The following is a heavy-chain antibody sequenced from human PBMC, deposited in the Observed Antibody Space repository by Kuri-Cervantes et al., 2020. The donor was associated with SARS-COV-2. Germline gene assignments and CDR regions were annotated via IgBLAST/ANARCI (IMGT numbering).Heavy chain of an antibody. CDR1: GFTFSSYW. Sequence: GGSLRLSCAASGFTFSSYWMHWVRQAPGKGLVWVSRINSDGSSTSYADSVKGRMTISRDNAKNTLYLQMNRLRAEDTAVYYCASGSGSYYLDWGQGTLVTVSS. J-gene: IGHJ4*02. CDR3: ASGSGSYYLD. D-gene: IGHD1-26*01. V-gene: IGHV3-74*01. CDR2: INSDGSST.